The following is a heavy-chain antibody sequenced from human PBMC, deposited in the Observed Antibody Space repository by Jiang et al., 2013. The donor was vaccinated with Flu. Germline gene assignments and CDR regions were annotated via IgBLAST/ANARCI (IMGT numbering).Heavy chain of an antibody. V-gene: IGHV1-2*02. J-gene: IGHJ3*02. Sequence: SGAEVKRPGASVKVSCKTSGYTFTDYYIHWMRQAPGQGLEWVAWVNPNTGGTNYAQKFQGRVIMTWDTSISTAYMELTRLTSDDTAVYYCARDPNDVFDIWGQGTLVTVSS. CDR2: VNPNTGGT. CDR1: GYTFTDYY. CDR3: ARDPNDVFDI.